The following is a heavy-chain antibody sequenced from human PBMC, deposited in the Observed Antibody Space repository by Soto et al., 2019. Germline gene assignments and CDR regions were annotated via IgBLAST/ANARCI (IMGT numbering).Heavy chain of an antibody. CDR3: ARGYRQSGYSSSWVFDY. CDR1: GGSINSGGYY. CDR2: MYYSGSN. J-gene: IGHJ4*02. D-gene: IGHD6-13*01. Sequence: QVQLRESGPGLVKPSQTLSLTCTVSGGSINSGGYYWNWIRQHPGKGLEWIGYMYYSGSNYYNTLLRSCIITTANTSENHFSLKLSSVTDADTAVYFCARGYRQSGYSSSWVFDYWGQGTLVTVSS. V-gene: IGHV4-31*03.